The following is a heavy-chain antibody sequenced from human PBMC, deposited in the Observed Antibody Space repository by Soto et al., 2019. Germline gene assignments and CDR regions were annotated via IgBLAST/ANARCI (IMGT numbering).Heavy chain of an antibody. CDR2: MNPNSGNT. Sequence: ASVKVSCKASGYTFTSYDINWVRQATGQGLEWMGWMNPNSGNTGYAQKFQGRVTMTRDTSTSTVYMELSSLRSEDTAVYYCARDGYYYDSSGYYYGLGFDPWGQGTLVTVSS. D-gene: IGHD3-22*01. J-gene: IGHJ5*02. V-gene: IGHV1-8*01. CDR3: ARDGYYYDSSGYYYGLGFDP. CDR1: GYTFTSYD.